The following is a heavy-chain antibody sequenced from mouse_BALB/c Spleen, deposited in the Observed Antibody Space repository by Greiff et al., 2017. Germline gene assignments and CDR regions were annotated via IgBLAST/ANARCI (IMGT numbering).Heavy chain of an antibody. CDR1: GFSLTSYG. Sequence: QVQLKESGPGLVAPSQSLSITCTVSGFSLTSYGVHWVRQPPGKGLEWLGVIWAGGSTNYNSALMSRLSISKDNSKSQVFLKMNSLQTDDTAMYYCAISTMITTGGAWFAYWGQGTLVTVSA. CDR3: AISTMITTGGAWFAY. V-gene: IGHV2-9*02. CDR2: IWAGGST. J-gene: IGHJ3*01. D-gene: IGHD2-4*01.